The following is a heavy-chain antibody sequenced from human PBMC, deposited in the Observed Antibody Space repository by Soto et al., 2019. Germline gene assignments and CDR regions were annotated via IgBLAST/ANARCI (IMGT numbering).Heavy chain of an antibody. CDR2: IHSTGDT. D-gene: IGHD6-25*01. V-gene: IGHV4-59*08. CDR1: GDSITRYN. Sequence: PSETLSLTCTVSGDSITRYNWNWLRQSPGKGLEWIAYIHSTGDTYYNPSLKSRVTISVDTSKNQVSLKLSSVTAADTAMYFCARQVSSAWPPYYYDMDVWGHGTTVTVSS. J-gene: IGHJ6*02. CDR3: ARQVSSAWPPYYYDMDV.